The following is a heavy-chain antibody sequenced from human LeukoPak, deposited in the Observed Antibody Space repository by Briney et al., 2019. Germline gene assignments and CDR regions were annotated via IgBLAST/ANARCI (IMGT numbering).Heavy chain of an antibody. CDR1: GYTFRDYS. J-gene: IGHJ3*02. V-gene: IGHV3-21*01. CDR2: ISSTSSYI. Sequence: PGGSLRLSCAASGYTFRDYSVNWVRQVPGKGLEWVSSISSTSSYIYYAGSVKGRFTISRDNAKNSLFLQMNSLRDEDTAVYYCVSGNDPEYLWGTYRLDAFDIWGQGTMVIVSS. CDR3: VSGNDPEYLWGTYRLDAFDI. D-gene: IGHD3-16*02.